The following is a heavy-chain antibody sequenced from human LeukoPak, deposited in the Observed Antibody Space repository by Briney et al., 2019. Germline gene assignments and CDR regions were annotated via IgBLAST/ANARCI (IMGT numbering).Heavy chain of an antibody. CDR2: ISANADTT. D-gene: IGHD7-27*01. J-gene: IGHJ4*02. V-gene: IGHV3-23*01. CDR1: GFTFSSHA. Sequence: GGSLRLSCAASGFTFSSHAMSWVRQAPGKGLEWVSAISANADTTYYADSVKGRFTISRDNSMLYLQMNSLRAEDTAVYYCAKWNWGIDYWGQGTLVTVSS. CDR3: AKWNWGIDY.